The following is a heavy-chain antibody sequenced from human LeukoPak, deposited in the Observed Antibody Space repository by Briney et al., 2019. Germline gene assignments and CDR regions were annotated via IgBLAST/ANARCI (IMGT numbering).Heavy chain of an antibody. CDR1: GYTFTSYG. V-gene: IGHV1-18*01. D-gene: IGHD3-3*01. CDR3: AAESYDFWSGYPTAGYYYYYGMDV. J-gene: IGHJ6*02. Sequence: GASVKVSCKASGYTFTSYGISWVRQAPGQGLEWMGWISAYNGNTNYAQKLQGRVTMTTDTSTSTAYMELRSLRSDDTAVYYCAAESYDFWSGYPTAGYYYYYGMDVWGQGTTVTVSS. CDR2: ISAYNGNT.